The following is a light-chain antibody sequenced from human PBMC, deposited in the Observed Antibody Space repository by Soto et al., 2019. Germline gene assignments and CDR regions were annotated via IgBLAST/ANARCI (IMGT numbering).Light chain of an antibody. V-gene: IGLV2-8*01. CDR3: TSYGGSNNLI. CDR1: SSDIGGYNY. J-gene: IGLJ2*01. CDR2: DVS. Sequence: QSALTQPPSASGSPGQSVTISCTGTSSDIGGYNYVSWYQQHPGKAPKVLIYDVSQRPSGIPDRFSGSKSGNTASLTVSGLQAEDEADYYCTSYGGSNNLIFGGGTKLNVL.